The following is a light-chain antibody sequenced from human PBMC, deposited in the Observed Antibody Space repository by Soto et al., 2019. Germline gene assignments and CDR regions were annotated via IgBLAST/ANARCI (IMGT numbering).Light chain of an antibody. CDR3: LQDFTYPRT. V-gene: IGKV1-6*01. Sequence: AIQMTQSPSSLSASVGDRVTMTCRASQGIKNDLGWYQQRPGKAPRLLIYGASTLYSGVPSRFSATGSGIDFTLTINSLQPEDFATYYCLQDFTYPRTFRPGTRV. J-gene: IGKJ3*01. CDR2: GAS. CDR1: QGIKND.